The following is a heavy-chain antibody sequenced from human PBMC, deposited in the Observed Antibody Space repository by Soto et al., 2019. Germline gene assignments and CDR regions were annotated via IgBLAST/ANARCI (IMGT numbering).Heavy chain of an antibody. J-gene: IGHJ4*02. CDR1: GFTFSSYG. D-gene: IGHD6-19*01. CDR3: AKDNSGWLDY. CDR2: ISYDGSNK. Sequence: GGCLRLSCAASGFTFSSYGMHWVRQAPGKGLEWVAVISYDGSNKYYADSVKGRFTISRDNSKNTLYLQMNSLRAEDTAVYYCAKDNSGWLDYWGQGTLVTVS. V-gene: IGHV3-30*18.